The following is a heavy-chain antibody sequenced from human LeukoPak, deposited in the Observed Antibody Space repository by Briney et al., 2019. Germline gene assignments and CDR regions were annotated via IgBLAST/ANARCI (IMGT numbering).Heavy chain of an antibody. D-gene: IGHD6-13*01. V-gene: IGHV4-61*08. Sequence: PSETLSLTCTVSGDSISSGDYYWSWIRQPPGKGLEWIGRISSSGSTNYNPSLKSRVTMSVDTSKNQFSLNLNSVTAADTAVYYCARMGAIAGASANPDHWGQGTLVTVSS. CDR2: ISSSGST. CDR3: ARMGAIAGASANPDH. CDR1: GDSISSGDYY. J-gene: IGHJ4*02.